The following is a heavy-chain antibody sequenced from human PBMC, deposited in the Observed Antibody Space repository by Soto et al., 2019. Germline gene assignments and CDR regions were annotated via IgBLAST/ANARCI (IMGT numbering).Heavy chain of an antibody. CDR1: GFDFSTYG. CDR2: IWYDGSNK. Sequence: QVQLVESGGGVVQPGRSLRLSCAASGFDFSTYGMHWVRQAPGKGPEWVAVIWYDGSNKYYADSVRGRFIISRDNSKSTLVLQLNSLRAGDMAVYYCATAVGPFDYWGQGSLVTVSS. V-gene: IGHV3-33*01. D-gene: IGHD1-26*01. J-gene: IGHJ4*02. CDR3: ATAVGPFDY.